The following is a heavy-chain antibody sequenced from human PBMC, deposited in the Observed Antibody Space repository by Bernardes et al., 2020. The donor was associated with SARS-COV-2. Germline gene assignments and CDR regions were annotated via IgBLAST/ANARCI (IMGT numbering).Heavy chain of an antibody. CDR1: GFTFSSYA. D-gene: IGHD4-17*01. CDR2: ITTRSNYI. CDR3: ARILRDNGFGSGYYDL. Sequence: GSLRLSCEASGFTFSSYAMNWVRQAPGKGLQWVSSITTRSNYIQYTDSVEGRFTISRDNAKNSLYLEMASLRAEDTAIYHCARILRDNGFGSGYYDLWGRGTLVTVSS. J-gene: IGHJ2*01. V-gene: IGHV3-21*01.